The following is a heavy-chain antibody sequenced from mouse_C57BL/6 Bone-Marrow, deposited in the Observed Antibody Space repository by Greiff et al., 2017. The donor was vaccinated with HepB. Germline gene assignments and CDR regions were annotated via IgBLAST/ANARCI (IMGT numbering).Heavy chain of an antibody. CDR1: GFTFSDYY. J-gene: IGHJ2*01. CDR3: ARDPHYYGSSSYYFDY. Sequence: EVKLVESEGGLVQPGSSMKLSCTASGFTFSDYYMAWVRQVPEKGLEWVANINYDGSSTYYLDSLKSRFNISRDNAKNNLYLQMSSLKSEDTATYYCARDPHYYGSSSYYFDYWGQGTTLTVSS. V-gene: IGHV5-16*01. CDR2: INYDGSST. D-gene: IGHD1-1*01.